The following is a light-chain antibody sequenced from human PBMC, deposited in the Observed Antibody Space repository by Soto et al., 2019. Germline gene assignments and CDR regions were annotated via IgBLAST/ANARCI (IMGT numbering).Light chain of an antibody. CDR2: YGS. V-gene: IGKV3-15*01. J-gene: IGKJ4*01. Sequence: IVMTQSPATLSVSPGERVTFSCRASQGIRNHLAWYQHKPGQAPRLLISYGSAGATGIPARFSGSGSGTEFTLTINSLQSEDFAVYFCQQFYTWPVTFGGGTKVEIK. CDR1: QGIRNH. CDR3: QQFYTWPVT.